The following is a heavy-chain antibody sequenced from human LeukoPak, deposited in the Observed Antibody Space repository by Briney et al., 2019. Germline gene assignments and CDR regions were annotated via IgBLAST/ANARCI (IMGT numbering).Heavy chain of an antibody. Sequence: ASVKVSCKASGYTFTSCGISWVRQAPGQGLEWMGWISAYNGNTNYSQKLQGRVTMTTDTSTSTAYMELRSLRSDDTAVYYCARGRFHCSSTSCYVNWFDPWGQGTLVTVSS. CDR3: ARGRFHCSSTSCYVNWFDP. CDR1: GYTFTSCG. CDR2: ISAYNGNT. J-gene: IGHJ5*02. V-gene: IGHV1-18*01. D-gene: IGHD2-2*01.